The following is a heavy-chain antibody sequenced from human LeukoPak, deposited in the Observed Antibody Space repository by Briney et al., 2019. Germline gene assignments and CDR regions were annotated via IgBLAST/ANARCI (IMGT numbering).Heavy chain of an antibody. J-gene: IGHJ6*02. V-gene: IGHV3-13*01. CDR2: FHTAGDI. D-gene: IGHD2-2*01. CDR3: ARGSCSSRSCYKRVNGLDV. Sequence: GTSLRLSCAASGFTFSNYDMHWVRQATGKGLEWVSAFHTAGDIHYSGSVKGRFATSRENAKNSFYLQMNNLRAGDTAVYYCARGSCSSRSCYKRVNGLDVWGQGTPVTVSS. CDR1: GFTFSNYD.